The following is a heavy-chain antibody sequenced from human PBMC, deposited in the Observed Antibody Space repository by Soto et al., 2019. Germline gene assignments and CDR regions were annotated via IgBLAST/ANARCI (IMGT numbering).Heavy chain of an antibody. CDR1: GASINSDDYY. CDR2: TQYSGST. D-gene: IGHD6-6*01. Sequence: SETLSLTCTVSGASINSDDYYWTWIRQPPGKGLEWIGNTQYSGSTNYNPSLRSRVTLSMDTSNNQFTLKFSSVTAADSAMYYCVRGVEARPARLGMDLCGPGTKVTVYS. CDR3: VRGVEARPARLGMDL. V-gene: IGHV4-30-4*01. J-gene: IGHJ6*02.